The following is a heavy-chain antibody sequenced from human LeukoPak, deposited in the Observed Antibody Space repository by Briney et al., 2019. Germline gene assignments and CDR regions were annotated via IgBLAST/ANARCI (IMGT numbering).Heavy chain of an antibody. D-gene: IGHD1-26*01. V-gene: IGHV3-23*01. CDR2: ITGSGDDA. CDR1: GFTFSNYG. CDR3: AKESTGSSPDY. Sequence: GGSLRLSCAASGFTFSNYGMSCLRQAPGKGLEWVSAITGSGDDAYYADSVHGRFTMSRDNSKSTLYLQMNSLRVEDTALYYCAKESTGSSPDYWGQGTLVTVSS. J-gene: IGHJ4*02.